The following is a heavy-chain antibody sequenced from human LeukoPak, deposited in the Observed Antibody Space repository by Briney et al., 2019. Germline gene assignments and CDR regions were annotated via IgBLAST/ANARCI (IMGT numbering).Heavy chain of an antibody. Sequence: GGSLRLSCATSGFTFSSYAMSWVRQAPGKGLEWVSGIGASGGSTYYADSVKGRFTISRDNSKNTLYLQMNSLRTEDTAEYYCAKAEGYDILTGLDYWGQGTLVTVSS. V-gene: IGHV3-23*01. J-gene: IGHJ4*02. CDR1: GFTFSSYA. CDR2: IGASGGST. D-gene: IGHD3-9*01. CDR3: AKAEGYDILTGLDY.